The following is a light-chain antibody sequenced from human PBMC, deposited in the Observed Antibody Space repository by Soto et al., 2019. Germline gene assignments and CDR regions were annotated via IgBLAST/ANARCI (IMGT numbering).Light chain of an antibody. V-gene: IGLV2-11*01. J-gene: IGLJ3*02. Sequence: QSVLTQPRSVSGSPGQSVAISCTGTSDDVGGYNYVSWYQHRPGKAPKLMIYEVTHRPSGVPDRFSGSKSGNTASLTISGLQAEDEAFYYCCSSVGSYSSVLFGGGTKLTVL. CDR1: SDDVGGYNY. CDR2: EVT. CDR3: CSSVGSYSSVL.